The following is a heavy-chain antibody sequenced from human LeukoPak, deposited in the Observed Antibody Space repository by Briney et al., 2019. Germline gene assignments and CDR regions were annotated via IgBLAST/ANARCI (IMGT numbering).Heavy chain of an antibody. CDR2: IKEDGSEK. D-gene: IGHD5-24*01. Sequence: PGGSLRLSCAASEFTFRNSWMTWVRQPPGKGLERVANIKEDGSEKYYVDSVKGRFTISRDNAKNSVYLEMNSLRAEDTAVYYCVRDRGWQQFDYWGQGTLVTVSS. CDR1: EFTFRNSW. CDR3: VRDRGWQQFDY. V-gene: IGHV3-7*01. J-gene: IGHJ4*02.